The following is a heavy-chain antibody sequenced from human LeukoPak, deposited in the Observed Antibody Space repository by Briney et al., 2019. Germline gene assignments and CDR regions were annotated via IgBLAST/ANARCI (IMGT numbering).Heavy chain of an antibody. CDR2: IYYSGST. J-gene: IGHJ5*02. Sequence: SETLSLTCTVSGGSISSSSYYWGWIRQPPGKGLEWIGSIYYSGSTYYNPSLKSRVTISVDTSKNQFSLKLSSVTAADTAVYYCARGWRRVRGVIITFWFDPWGQGTLVTVSS. D-gene: IGHD3-10*01. V-gene: IGHV4-39*07. CDR1: GGSISSSSYY. CDR3: ARGWRRVRGVIITFWFDP.